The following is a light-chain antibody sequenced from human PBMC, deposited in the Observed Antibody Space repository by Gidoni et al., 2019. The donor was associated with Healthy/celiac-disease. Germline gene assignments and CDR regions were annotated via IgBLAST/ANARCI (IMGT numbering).Light chain of an antibody. CDR3: QQYGSSLVCR. Sequence: EIVLTQSPGTLSLSPGERATLSCRASQSVSSSYLAWYQQKPGQAPRLLIYGASSRATGIPDRFSGSGSGTDFTLTISRLEPEDFAVYYCQQYGSSLVCRFGQGTKLEIK. J-gene: IGKJ2*04. V-gene: IGKV3-20*01. CDR2: GAS. CDR1: QSVSSSY.